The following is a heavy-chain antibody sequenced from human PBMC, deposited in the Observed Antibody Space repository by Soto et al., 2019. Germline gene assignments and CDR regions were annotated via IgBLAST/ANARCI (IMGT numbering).Heavy chain of an antibody. CDR2: VYSGGST. D-gene: IGHD3-3*01. J-gene: IGHJ5*02. V-gene: IGHV4-39*01. CDR1: DDSIISSSHY. Sequence: SETLSLTCTVSDDSIISSSHYFFCIRQPPGKGLEWIGSVYSGGSTYYSPSLKSRVTISVDTSKSRFSLNLSSVTAADTAVYYCARHWLWVSIPDWFDPWGQGTLVTVSS. CDR3: ARHWLWVSIPDWFDP.